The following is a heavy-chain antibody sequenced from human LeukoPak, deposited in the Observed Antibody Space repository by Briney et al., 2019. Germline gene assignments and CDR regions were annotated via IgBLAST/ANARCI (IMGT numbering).Heavy chain of an antibody. D-gene: IGHD3-10*01. Sequence: GGSLRLSCAASGFTFSSYWMHWVRQAPGKGLVWVSRINSDGSSTSYADSVKGRFTISRDNAKNTLYLQMNSLRAEDTAVYYCATYYYGSGSFDYWGQGTLVTVSS. CDR3: ATYYYGSGSFDY. CDR2: INSDGSST. J-gene: IGHJ4*02. CDR1: GFTFSSYW. V-gene: IGHV3-74*01.